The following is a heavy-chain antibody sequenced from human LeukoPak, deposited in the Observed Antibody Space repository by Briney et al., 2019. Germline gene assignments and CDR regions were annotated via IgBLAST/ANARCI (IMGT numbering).Heavy chain of an antibody. CDR3: ARLPRSWYGFDAFDI. CDR2: IHYTGST. CDR1: GGSISSYY. Sequence: SETLSLTCTVSGGSISSYYWSWIRQPPGKGLEWIGYIHYTGSTNYNPSLKRRVTISVDTSKNQFSLKLSSVTAADTAVYYCARLPRSWYGFDAFDIWGQGTMVTVSS. V-gene: IGHV4-59*01. D-gene: IGHD6-13*01. J-gene: IGHJ3*02.